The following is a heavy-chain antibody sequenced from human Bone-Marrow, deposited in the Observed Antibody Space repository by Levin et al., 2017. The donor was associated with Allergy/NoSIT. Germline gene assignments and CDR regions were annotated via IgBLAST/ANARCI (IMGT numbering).Heavy chain of an antibody. V-gene: IGHV3-21*01. Sequence: GESLKISCAASGFNFRNYAMSWVRQAPGKGLEWVSSISSSSSYVYSADSVKGRFTISRDNAKNSLYLQMSSLRAEDTAVYYCARGSSWYDTWYFGLWGRGTLVTVSS. D-gene: IGHD6-13*01. CDR3: ARGSSWYDTWYFGL. CDR2: ISSSSSYV. CDR1: GFNFRNYA. J-gene: IGHJ2*01.